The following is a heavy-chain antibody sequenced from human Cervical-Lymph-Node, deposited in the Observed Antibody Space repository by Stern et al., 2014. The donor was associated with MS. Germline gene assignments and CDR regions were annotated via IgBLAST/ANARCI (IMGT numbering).Heavy chain of an antibody. D-gene: IGHD1-7*01. CDR3: AAGNITGTTPGMDV. CDR1: GFTFTSSA. J-gene: IGHJ6*02. V-gene: IGHV1-58*01. CDR2: MVVCSGNT. Sequence: QLVQSGPEVKKPGTSVKVSCKASGFTFTSSAVQWVRQARGQRLEWLGGMVVCSGNTNYAQKFQERVTITRDMSTSTAYMELSSLRSEDTAVYYCAAGNITGTTPGMDVWGQGTTVTVSS.